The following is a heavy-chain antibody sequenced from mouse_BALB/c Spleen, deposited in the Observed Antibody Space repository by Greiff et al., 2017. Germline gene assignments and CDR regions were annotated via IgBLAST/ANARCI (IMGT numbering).Heavy chain of an antibody. J-gene: IGHJ2*01. CDR2: ISSGGSYT. CDR3: TRDRDRGGYFDY. D-gene: IGHD3-1*01. V-gene: IGHV5-6-4*01. Sequence: EVKVVESGGGLVKPGGSLKLSCAASGFTFSSYTMSWVRQTPEKRLEWVATISSGGSYTYYPDSVKGRFTISRDNAKNTLYLQMSSLKSEDTAMYYCTRDRDRGGYFDYWGQGTTLTVSS. CDR1: GFTFSSYT.